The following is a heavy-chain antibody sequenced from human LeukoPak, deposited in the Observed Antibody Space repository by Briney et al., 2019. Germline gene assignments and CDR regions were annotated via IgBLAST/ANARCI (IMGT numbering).Heavy chain of an antibody. J-gene: IGHJ4*02. CDR1: GGSISSGSYY. D-gene: IGHD2-2*01. CDR2: IYYSGST. V-gene: IGHV4-39*07. CDR3: ASGRLIVVVPAAITY. Sequence: SETLSLTCTVSGGSISSGSYYWGWIRQPPGKGLEWIGSIYYSGSTYYNPSLKSRVTISVDTSKNQFSLKLSSVTAADTAVYYCASGRLIVVVPAAITYWGQGTLVTVSS.